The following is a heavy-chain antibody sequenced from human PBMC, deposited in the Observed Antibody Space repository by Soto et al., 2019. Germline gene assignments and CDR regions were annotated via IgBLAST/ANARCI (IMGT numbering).Heavy chain of an antibody. CDR3: ARGVVPAAEIYY. CDR1: GFTFGNYA. V-gene: IGHV3-23*01. Sequence: GGSLRLSCAASGFTFGNYAMNWVRQAPGKGLEWVSSISGNSGNTYFADSVKGRFTISRDNAKNTLYLQMNSLRAEDTAVYYCARGVVPAAEIYYWGQGTLVTVSS. J-gene: IGHJ4*02. CDR2: ISGNSGNT. D-gene: IGHD2-2*01.